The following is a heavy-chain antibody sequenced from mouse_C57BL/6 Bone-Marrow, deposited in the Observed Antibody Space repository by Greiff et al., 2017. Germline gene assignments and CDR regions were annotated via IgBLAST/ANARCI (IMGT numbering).Heavy chain of an antibody. CDR3: SEDSAGYYCAWRGNYQDD. CDR2: GQGLEWIG. V-gene: IGHV1-87*01. J-gene: IGHJ2*01. CDR1: YTFSGRVH. D-gene: IGHD2-1*01. Sequence: QVQLQQSGPELARPWASVKISCPAFYTFSGRVHFDIRDTNYWMQWVKQRPGQGLEWIGAIYPGHGYTSSNTKFKGKATLTADKSSSTAYMQLSSLTSEDSAGYYCAWRGNYQDDWGQGTTLTVYS.